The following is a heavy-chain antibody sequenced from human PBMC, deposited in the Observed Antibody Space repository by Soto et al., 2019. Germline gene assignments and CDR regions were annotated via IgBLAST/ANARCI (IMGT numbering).Heavy chain of an antibody. V-gene: IGHV3-21*01. Sequence: AGGSLRLSCAASGVTFSSYSMNWVRQAPGKGLEWVSSISSSSSYIYYADSVKGRFTISRDNAKNSLYLQMNSLRAEDTAVYYCARDPRAYCSGGSCHTYYFDYWGQGTLVTVSS. CDR3: ARDPRAYCSGGSCHTYYFDY. CDR2: ISSSSSYI. D-gene: IGHD2-15*01. CDR1: GVTFSSYS. J-gene: IGHJ4*02.